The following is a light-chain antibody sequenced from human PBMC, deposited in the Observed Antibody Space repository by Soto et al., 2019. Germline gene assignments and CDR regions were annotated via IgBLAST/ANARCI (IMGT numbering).Light chain of an antibody. CDR3: QQYNSDST. CDR2: DAS. V-gene: IGKV1-5*01. CDR1: QSISQY. J-gene: IGKJ2*01. Sequence: DIQMTQSPSSLSASVGDRVTIACRASQSISQYLAWYQQKPGKDPNLLIYDASTLQGGIPSMFSGSGSGTKFSLPISSLQPDDFATYYCQQYNSDSTFGQGTKLGIK.